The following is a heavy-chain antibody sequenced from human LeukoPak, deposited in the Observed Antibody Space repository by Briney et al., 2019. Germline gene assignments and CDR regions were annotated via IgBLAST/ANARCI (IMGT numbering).Heavy chain of an antibody. Sequence: SETLSLTCTVSGDSFSSVTDYWAWIRQPPGKGLEWIASGDYSGGTYYNPSLESRVAISADMSKNQFSLKLTSVTGADTAVYYCAGERGEEYSSGWYKRNYFDNWXXXXXXTVSS. D-gene: IGHD6-19*01. J-gene: IGHJ4*01. V-gene: IGHV4-39*07. CDR1: GDSFSSVTDY. CDR3: AGERGEEYSSGWYKRNYFDN. CDR2: GDYSGGT.